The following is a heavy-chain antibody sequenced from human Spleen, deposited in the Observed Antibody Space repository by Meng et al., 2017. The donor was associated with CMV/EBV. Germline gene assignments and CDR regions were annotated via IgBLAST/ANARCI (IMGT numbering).Heavy chain of an antibody. J-gene: IGHJ4*02. V-gene: IGHV1-69*05. CDR2: IIPIYGTP. Sequence: SVKVSCKASGGTFSSSAISWVRQAPGQGLEWVGGIIPIYGTPNYAQKFQGRVTITTDESTNTAFMELTSLRSEDTAVYFCARPLYTSAWSDYFDFWGQGTLVTVSS. CDR1: GGTFSSSA. D-gene: IGHD3-10*01. CDR3: ARPLYTSAWSDYFDF.